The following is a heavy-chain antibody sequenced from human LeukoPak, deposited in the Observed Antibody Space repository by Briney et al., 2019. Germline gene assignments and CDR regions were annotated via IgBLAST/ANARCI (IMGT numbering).Heavy chain of an antibody. CDR2: ISSGSITI. V-gene: IGHV3-48*02. D-gene: IGHD3-22*01. J-gene: IGHJ4*02. Sequence: GGSLRLSCAASGFTFSIYSRNWVRQAPGKGLEWVSYISSGSITIYYADSVKGRFTISRHNAKNSLYLKMNRLRDEDTAVYYCAGDSHFQTRSGYSFDYWGQGALVTVSS. CDR3: AGDSHFQTRSGYSFDY. CDR1: GFTFSIYS.